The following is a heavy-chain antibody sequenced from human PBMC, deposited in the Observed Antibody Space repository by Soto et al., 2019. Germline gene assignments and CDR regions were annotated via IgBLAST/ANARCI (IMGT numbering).Heavy chain of an antibody. Sequence: ETLSLTFSVSGGSIDNYYWSWIRQPPGKGLEWIGYIFFRGYTNYNPSLKGRVNISVDTSNNQFSLRLTSMTAADTAVYYCARLSRGAAAGFDYWGQGALVTVSS. CDR2: IFFRGYT. D-gene: IGHD6-13*01. CDR1: GGSIDNYY. J-gene: IGHJ4*02. V-gene: IGHV4-59*08. CDR3: ARLSRGAAAGFDY.